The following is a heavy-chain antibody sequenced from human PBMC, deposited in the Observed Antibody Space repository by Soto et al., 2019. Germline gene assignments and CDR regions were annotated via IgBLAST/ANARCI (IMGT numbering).Heavy chain of an antibody. CDR3: ARQSPTNWFDP. Sequence: SETLSLTCTVSGGSISSSSYYWGWIRQPPGKGLEWIGTIYYSGSTYYNPSLKSRVTISVDTSKNQFSLKLSSVTAADTAVYYCARQSPTNWFDPWGQGTLVTVSS. J-gene: IGHJ5*02. CDR2: IYYSGST. CDR1: GGSISSSSYY. V-gene: IGHV4-39*01.